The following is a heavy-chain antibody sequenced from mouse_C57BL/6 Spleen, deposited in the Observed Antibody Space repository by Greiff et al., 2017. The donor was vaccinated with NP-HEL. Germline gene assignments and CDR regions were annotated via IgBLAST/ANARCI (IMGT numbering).Heavy chain of an antibody. CDR1: GFTFSDYY. CDR2: INYDGSST. J-gene: IGHJ2*01. Sequence: DVKLVESEGGLVQPGSSMKLSCTASGFTFSDYYMAWVRQVPEKGLEWVANINYDGSSTYYLDSLKSRFIISRDNAKNILYLQMSSLKSEDTATYYCAREGALGPFDYWGQGTTLTVSS. CDR3: AREGALGPFDY. V-gene: IGHV5-16*01. D-gene: IGHD4-1*01.